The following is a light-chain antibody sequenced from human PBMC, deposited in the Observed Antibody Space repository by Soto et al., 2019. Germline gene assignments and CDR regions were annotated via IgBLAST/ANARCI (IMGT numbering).Light chain of an antibody. CDR1: SSNIGAGYP. CDR3: LSYAGSYIYV. Sequence: QSVLTQPPSVSGAPGQRVTISCTGSSSNIGAGYPVHWYQQLPGTAPKLLVAGNRPSGVPDRFSVSKSGNTASLTISGLQAEDEADYYCLSYAGSYIYVFGTGTKLTVL. CDR2: G. J-gene: IGLJ1*01. V-gene: IGLV1-40*01.